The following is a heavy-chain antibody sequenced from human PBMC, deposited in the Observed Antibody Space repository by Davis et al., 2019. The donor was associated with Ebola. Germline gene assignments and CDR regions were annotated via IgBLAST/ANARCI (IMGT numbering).Heavy chain of an antibody. V-gene: IGHV6-1*01. J-gene: IGHJ3*02. CDR3: ARGRLRTGLDI. D-gene: IGHD3/OR15-3a*01. CDR1: GNSVSSNSAA. CDR2: TYYTSKWYN. Sequence: HSQTLSLTCAISGNSVSSNSAACNWIRQSPSRGLEWLGRTYYTSKWYNHYAASVKSRTTINPDTSKNQFSLQLNSVTPEDTAVYYCARGRLRTGLDIWGQGTMVIVSS.